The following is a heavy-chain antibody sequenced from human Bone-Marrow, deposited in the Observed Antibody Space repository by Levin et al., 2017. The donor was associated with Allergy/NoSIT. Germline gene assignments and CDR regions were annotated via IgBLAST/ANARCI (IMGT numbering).Heavy chain of an antibody. CDR2: IKHDGSEA. D-gene: IGHD6-19*01. Sequence: GGSLRLSCAASGFTFSRYWMSWVRQTPGKGLECVAYIKHDGSEAYYVTSVEGRFTISRDNAKNSLFLQMNSLRAEDTAVYYCVRDFYSSGPGDFDYWGQGSLVTVSS. V-gene: IGHV3-7*01. CDR3: VRDFYSSGPGDFDY. CDR1: GFTFSRYW. J-gene: IGHJ4*02.